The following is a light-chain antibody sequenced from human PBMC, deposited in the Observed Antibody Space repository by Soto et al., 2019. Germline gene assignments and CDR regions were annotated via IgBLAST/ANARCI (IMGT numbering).Light chain of an antibody. Sequence: DIQMTQSPSSLSASVGDRVTITCRASQSISRFLNWYQQKPGKAPNVLINVAYTLRSGVTSRFSGSGSGTDFNLTINSLQPEDFATYFCQQSFTTPLTFGGGTKVDIK. V-gene: IGKV1-39*01. CDR2: VAY. CDR1: QSISRF. J-gene: IGKJ4*01. CDR3: QQSFTTPLT.